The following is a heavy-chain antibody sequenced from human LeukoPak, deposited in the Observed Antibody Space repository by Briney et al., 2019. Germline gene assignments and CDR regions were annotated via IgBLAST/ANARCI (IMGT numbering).Heavy chain of an antibody. V-gene: IGHV3-21*01. CDR1: GFTFSSYA. CDR3: ARRIIMVRGVISTGQGNYYYGMDV. Sequence: GGSLRLSCAASGFTFSSYAMSWVRQAPGKGLEWVSSISSSSSYIYYADSVKGRFTISRDNAKNSLYLQMNSLRAEDTAVYHCARRIIMVRGVISTGQGNYYYGMDVWGQGTTVTVSS. J-gene: IGHJ6*02. D-gene: IGHD3-10*01. CDR2: ISSSSSYI.